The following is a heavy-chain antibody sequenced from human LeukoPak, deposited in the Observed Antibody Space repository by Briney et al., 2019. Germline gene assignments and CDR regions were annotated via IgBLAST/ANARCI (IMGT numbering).Heavy chain of an antibody. Sequence: ASVKVSCKASGGTFSSYAISWVRQAPGQGLEWMGRIIPIFGTANYAQKFQGRVTITTDKSTSTAYMELSSLRSEDTAVYYCARDSAALIVVATDDAFDIWGQGTMVTVSS. J-gene: IGHJ3*02. V-gene: IGHV1-69*05. CDR2: IIPIFGTA. D-gene: IGHD3-22*01. CDR1: GGTFSSYA. CDR3: ARDSAALIVVATDDAFDI.